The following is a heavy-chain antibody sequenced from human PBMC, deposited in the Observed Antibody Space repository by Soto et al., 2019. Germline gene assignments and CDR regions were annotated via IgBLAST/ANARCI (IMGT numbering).Heavy chain of an antibody. Sequence: QVQLVQSGAEVKKPGSSVKVSCKASGGTFSSYAISWVRQAPGQGLEWVGGIIPIFGTANYGQKFKGRVTITADESTSTAYMELSSLISEHKAVYYCARDRDSGSYPWSHCGQGTLVTVSS. V-gene: IGHV1-69*01. J-gene: IGHJ4*02. CDR1: GGTFSSYA. D-gene: IGHD1-26*01. CDR2: IIPIFGTA. CDR3: ARDRDSGSYPWSH.